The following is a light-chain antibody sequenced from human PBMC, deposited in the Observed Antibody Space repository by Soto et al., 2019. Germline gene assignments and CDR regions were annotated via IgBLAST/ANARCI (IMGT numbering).Light chain of an antibody. Sequence: EIVLTQSPATLSLSPGERATLSCRASQSVSSYLAWYQQKPGQAPRLLIYDASKRATGIPARFSGSGFGTDFTLTISNLEPEDFAVYYCQQRGNWPRTFGQGTKVDIK. V-gene: IGKV3-11*01. CDR1: QSVSSY. CDR2: DAS. J-gene: IGKJ1*01. CDR3: QQRGNWPRT.